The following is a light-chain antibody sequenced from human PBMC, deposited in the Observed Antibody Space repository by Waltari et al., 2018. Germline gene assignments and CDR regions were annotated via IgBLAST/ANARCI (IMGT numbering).Light chain of an antibody. Sequence: QSVLTQPPSVSGAPGQRVAISCTGSGSNIGAYYVPWYQQHPGKAPKLLIYGVNTRPVGVPDRFSGSQFGTSASLAITGLQAEDEADYYCQSYDPDLSVVFGGGTKLTVL. J-gene: IGLJ2*01. CDR1: GSNIGAYY. V-gene: IGLV1-40*01. CDR3: QSYDPDLSVV. CDR2: GVN.